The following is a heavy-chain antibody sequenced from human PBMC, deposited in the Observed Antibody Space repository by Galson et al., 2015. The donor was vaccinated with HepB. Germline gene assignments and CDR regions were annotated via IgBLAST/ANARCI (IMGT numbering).Heavy chain of an antibody. CDR3: VREGGYGLFDP. Sequence: CAISGDSVSSNSVAWNWIRQSPSRGLEWLGRTYYRSKWYNDYAVFVKGRITINPDTSKNQFSLQLNSVTPEDTAVYYCVREGGYGLFDPWGQRTLVTVSS. V-gene: IGHV6-1*01. CDR2: TYYRSKWYN. CDR1: GDSVSSNSVA. J-gene: IGHJ5*02. D-gene: IGHD5-12*01.